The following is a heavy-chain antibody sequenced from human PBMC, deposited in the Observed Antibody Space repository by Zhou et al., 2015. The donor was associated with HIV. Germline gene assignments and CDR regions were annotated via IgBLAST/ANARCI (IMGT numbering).Heavy chain of an antibody. CDR1: GGTLSSSS. CDR2: IIPIFGTA. Sequence: QVHLVQSGAEVKKPGSSVKVSCEASGGTLSSSSVSWVRQAPGQGLEWMGGIIPIFGTANYAQKFQGRVTITADESTSTAYMELSSLRSEDTAVYYCARVLGDHPEWGQGTLVTVSS. J-gene: IGHJ4*02. V-gene: IGHV1-69*01. CDR3: ARVLGDHPE. D-gene: IGHD3-10*01.